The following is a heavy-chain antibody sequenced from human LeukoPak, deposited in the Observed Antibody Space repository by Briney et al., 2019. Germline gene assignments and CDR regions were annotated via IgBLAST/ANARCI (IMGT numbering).Heavy chain of an antibody. CDR1: GFTFNRYA. Sequence: GGSLRLSCAASGFTFNRYALSWVRQAPGKGLEWVSTIGGGGENTYYADSVKGRFTISRDSSKNAVYLHMKSLRAEDTAVYYCAKTEGMVRSWDYWGHGTLVTVSS. V-gene: IGHV3-23*01. D-gene: IGHD3-10*01. J-gene: IGHJ4*01. CDR2: IGGGGENT. CDR3: AKTEGMVRSWDY.